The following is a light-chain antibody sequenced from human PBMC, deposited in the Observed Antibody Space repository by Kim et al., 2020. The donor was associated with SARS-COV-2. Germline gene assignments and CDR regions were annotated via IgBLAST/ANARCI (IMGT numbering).Light chain of an antibody. J-gene: IGKJ1*01. V-gene: IGKV3-15*01. CDR3: QQYSEWRT. Sequence: EIVMTQSPATLSVSPGERATLSCRASQSLRNYLAWYQQKPGQAPRLLIYGTSTRATGIPARFSGSGSGTEFTLTISSLQSEDSAVYYCQQYSEWRTFGQGTKVEIK. CDR1: QSLRNY. CDR2: GTS.